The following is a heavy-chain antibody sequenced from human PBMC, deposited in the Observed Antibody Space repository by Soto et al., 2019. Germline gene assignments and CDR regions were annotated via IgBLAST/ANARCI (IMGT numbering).Heavy chain of an antibody. CDR2: ISYDGSNK. J-gene: IGHJ6*03. Sequence: GGSLRLSCAASGFTFSSYGMHWVRQAPGKGLEWVAVISYDGSNKYYADSVKGRFTISRDNSKNTLYLQMNSLRAEDTAVYYCAKGQNDWYQLLSYYYYYYYMDVWGKGTTVTVSS. CDR1: GFTFSSYG. D-gene: IGHD2-2*01. CDR3: AKGQNDWYQLLSYYYYYYYMDV. V-gene: IGHV3-30*18.